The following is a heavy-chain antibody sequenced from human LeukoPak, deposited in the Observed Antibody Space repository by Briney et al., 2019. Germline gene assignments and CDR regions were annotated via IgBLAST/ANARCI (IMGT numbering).Heavy chain of an antibody. V-gene: IGHV3-7*03. CDR3: VRGEYQLPGDY. J-gene: IGHJ4*02. CDR1: RFTFISYW. D-gene: IGHD2-2*01. Sequence: GGALRVSCAASRFTFISYWMSWVGQAPARELEGVANIKQDGSERYSVDSVKGRFTISRDNAKNSLFLQMNSLRAEDTAVYYCVRGEYQLPGDYWGQGTLVTVSS. CDR2: IKQDGSER.